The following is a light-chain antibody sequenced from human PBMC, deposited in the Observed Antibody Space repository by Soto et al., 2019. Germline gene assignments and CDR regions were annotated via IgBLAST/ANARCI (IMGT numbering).Light chain of an antibody. V-gene: IGKV1-5*03. CDR3: QQYNSYPYT. J-gene: IGKJ2*01. Sequence: DIQMAQSPSTLSASVGDRVTITCRASQSISSWLAWYQQKPGKAPKLLIYKASSLESGVPSRFSGSGSGTEFTLTISSLQPDDFATYYCQQYNSYPYTFGQGTKLEIK. CDR2: KAS. CDR1: QSISSW.